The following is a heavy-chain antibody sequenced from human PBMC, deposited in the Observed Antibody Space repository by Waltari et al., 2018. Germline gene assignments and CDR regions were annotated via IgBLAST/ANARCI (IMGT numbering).Heavy chain of an antibody. J-gene: IGHJ6*02. D-gene: IGHD3-22*01. CDR2: ISYNARNI. CDR3: ARDYCDRTNCHGMDV. CDR1: DFPFSSYA. Sequence: QVQLVESGGGVGQPGRPRRPPCSAPDFPFSSYAMHWVRQAPGKGLGWVAVISYNARNIYYVDSVKGRFTTSRDNSKKTLYLQMNSLRAEDTAVYYCARDYCDRTNCHGMDVWGQGTTVTVSS. V-gene: IGHV3-30*04.